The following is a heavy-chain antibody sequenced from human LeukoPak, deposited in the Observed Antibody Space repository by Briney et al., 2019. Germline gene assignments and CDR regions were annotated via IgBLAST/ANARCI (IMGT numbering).Heavy chain of an antibody. CDR1: GYTFTGYY. J-gene: IGHJ4*02. V-gene: IGHV1-2*02. CDR2: INPNSGGT. CDR3: AREKMVGAPKLLDY. Sequence: ASVKVSCKASGYTFTGYYLHWVRQAPGQGLEWMGWINPNSGGTNYAQKFQGRVTMTRETSISTVHMELSRLRSDDTAVCSCAREKMVGAPKLLDYWGQGTLVTASS. D-gene: IGHD1-26*01.